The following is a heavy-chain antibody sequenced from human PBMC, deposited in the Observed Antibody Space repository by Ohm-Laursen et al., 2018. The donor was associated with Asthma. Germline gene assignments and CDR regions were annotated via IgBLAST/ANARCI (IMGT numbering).Heavy chain of an antibody. D-gene: IGHD1-26*01. V-gene: IGHV3-53*01. CDR1: GFTVSSNY. J-gene: IGHJ4*02. Sequence: SLRLSCAAPGFTVSSNYMSWVRQTPGKGLEWVSVIYSGGSTYYADSVKGRFTISRDHSKNTLYLQMNSLRAEDSAVYYCARDTSGSSIDYWGQGTLVTVSS. CDR3: ARDTSGSSIDY. CDR2: IYSGGST.